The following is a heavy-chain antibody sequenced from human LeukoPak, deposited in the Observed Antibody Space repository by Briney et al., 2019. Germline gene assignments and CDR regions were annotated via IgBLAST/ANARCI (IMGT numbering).Heavy chain of an antibody. Sequence: SETLSLTCTVSGGSTSSYYWSWIRQPPGKGLEWIGYIYYSGSTNYNPSLKSRVTISVDTSKNQFSLKLSSVTAADTAVYYCARVVVVAATPSFFDYWGQGTLVTVSS. D-gene: IGHD2-15*01. CDR1: GGSTSSYY. V-gene: IGHV4-59*01. J-gene: IGHJ4*02. CDR3: ARVVVVAATPSFFDY. CDR2: IYYSGST.